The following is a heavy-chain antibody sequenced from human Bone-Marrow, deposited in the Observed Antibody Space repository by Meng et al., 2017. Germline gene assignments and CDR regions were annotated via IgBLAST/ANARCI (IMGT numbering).Heavy chain of an antibody. V-gene: IGHV3-53*01. J-gene: IGHJ5*02. Sequence: GESLKISCAASGFTFSSYAVSWVRQAPGKGLEWVSVIYSGGSTYYADSVKGRFTISRDNSKNTLYLQMNSLRAEDTAVYYCARDLVSGYGDYVAGWFDPWGQGTLVTVSS. D-gene: IGHD4-17*01. CDR3: ARDLVSGYGDYVAGWFDP. CDR2: IYSGGST. CDR1: GFTFSSYA.